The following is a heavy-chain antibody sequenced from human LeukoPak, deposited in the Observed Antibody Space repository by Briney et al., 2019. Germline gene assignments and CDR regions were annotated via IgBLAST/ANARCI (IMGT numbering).Heavy chain of an antibody. CDR1: GGSFSGYY. V-gene: IGHV4-34*01. CDR3: ARRTSTYYYGSGSYFGPFDY. CDR2: INHSGST. J-gene: IGHJ4*02. Sequence: SETLSLTCAVYGGSFSGYYWSWIRQPPGKGLEWIGEINHSGSTNYNPSLKSRATISVDTSKNQFSLKLSSVTAADTAVYYCARRTSTYYYGSGSYFGPFDYWGQGTLVTVSS. D-gene: IGHD3-10*01.